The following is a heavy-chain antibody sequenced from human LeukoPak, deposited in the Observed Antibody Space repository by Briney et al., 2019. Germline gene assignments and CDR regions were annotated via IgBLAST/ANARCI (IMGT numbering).Heavy chain of an antibody. D-gene: IGHD5-12*01. CDR2: ISSSGSYI. Sequence: PGGSLRLSCAASGFTFSSYSMNWVRQAPGKGLEWVSSISSSGSYIYYADSVKGRFTISRDNAENSLYLQMNSLRAEDTAVYYCARGYSGDYWGQGTLVTVSS. CDR1: GFTFSSYS. V-gene: IGHV3-21*01. CDR3: ARGYSGDY. J-gene: IGHJ4*02.